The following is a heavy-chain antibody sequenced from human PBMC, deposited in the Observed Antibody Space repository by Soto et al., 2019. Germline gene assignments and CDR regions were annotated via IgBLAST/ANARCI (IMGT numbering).Heavy chain of an antibody. CDR1: GGSISSGGYY. V-gene: IGHV4-31*03. Sequence: QVQLQESGPGLVKPSQTLSLTCIVSGGSISSGGYYWSWIHQLPGKGLEWIGYIYYSGSTSYNPALKSRISILLDTSKNQFSLNLSSVTAADTAVYYCARTTYGGDSRVSTFDYWGQGTLVTVSS. D-gene: IGHD2-21*01. CDR3: ARTTYGGDSRVSTFDY. J-gene: IGHJ4*02. CDR2: IYYSGST.